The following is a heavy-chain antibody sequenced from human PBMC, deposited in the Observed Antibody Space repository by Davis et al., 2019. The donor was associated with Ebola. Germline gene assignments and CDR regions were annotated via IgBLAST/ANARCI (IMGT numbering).Heavy chain of an antibody. V-gene: IGHV1-69*04. CDR1: GYTFTSYG. CDR3: ARGCGGCGMDV. J-gene: IGHJ6*02. CDR2: IIPILGIA. Sequence: SVKVSCKASGYTFTSYGISWVRQAPGQGLEWMGRIIPILGIANYAQKFQGRVTITADKSTSTAYMELSSLRSEDTAVYYCARGCGGCGMDVWGQGTTVTVSS. D-gene: IGHD2-21*01.